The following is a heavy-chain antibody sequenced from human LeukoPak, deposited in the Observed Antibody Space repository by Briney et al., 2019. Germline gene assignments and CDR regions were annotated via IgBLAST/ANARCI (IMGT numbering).Heavy chain of an antibody. CDR1: DGSIRSNNYY. CDR2: IYYSGST. Sequence: PSETLSLTCTVSDGSIRSNNYYWGWVRQPPGKGLEWIGTIYYSGSTSYNPSLRSRVTISVDMSKNQFSLKLSSVTAADTAVYYPYYYDTSTYWYFDLWGRGTLVTVSS. J-gene: IGHJ2*01. V-gene: IGHV4-39*01. CDR3: YYYDTSTYWYFDL. D-gene: IGHD3-22*01.